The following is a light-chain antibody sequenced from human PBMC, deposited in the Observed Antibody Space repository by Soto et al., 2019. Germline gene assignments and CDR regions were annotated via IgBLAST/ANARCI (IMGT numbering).Light chain of an antibody. J-gene: IGKJ2*01. V-gene: IGKV3D-15*01. CDR2: DAS. CDR3: QQYDIWPPYT. Sequence: ETVMTQSPVTLSLSPGERATLSCRASQSVSSYLAWYQQKPGQAPRLLIYDASNRATGIPARFSGSGSGTEFTVTISSLQSEDFAIYYCQQYDIWPPYTFGQGTKVDIK. CDR1: QSVSSY.